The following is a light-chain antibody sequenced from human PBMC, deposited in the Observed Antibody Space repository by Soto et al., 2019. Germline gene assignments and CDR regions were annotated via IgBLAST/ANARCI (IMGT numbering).Light chain of an antibody. V-gene: IGKV3-11*01. J-gene: IGKJ1*01. Sequence: EIVLTQSPATLSLSPGERATLSCRASQSVSSYLAWYQQKPGQAPRLLIYDASNRATDIPARFSGSGSGTDFTLTISSLGPEDFAVYYCLQRSGWPWTFGQGTRVEIK. CDR2: DAS. CDR3: LQRSGWPWT. CDR1: QSVSSY.